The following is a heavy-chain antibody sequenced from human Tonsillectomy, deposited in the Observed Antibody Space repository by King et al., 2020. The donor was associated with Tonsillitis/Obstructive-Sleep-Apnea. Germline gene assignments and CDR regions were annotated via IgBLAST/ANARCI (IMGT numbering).Heavy chain of an antibody. CDR1: GFSFSSYA. CDR2: LSGNGVRT. Sequence: VQLVESGGGLVQPGGSLRLSCAASGFSFSSYAMSWVRQAPGKGLEWVSSLSGNGVRTYYADSVNGRFTISRDNSKSTLYLQMNSLGSDDTAVYYCAKSHVVTPSDYYYYYYMDVWGKGTTVTVSS. CDR3: AKSHVVTPSDYYYYYYMDV. D-gene: IGHD4-23*01. J-gene: IGHJ6*03. V-gene: IGHV3-23*04.